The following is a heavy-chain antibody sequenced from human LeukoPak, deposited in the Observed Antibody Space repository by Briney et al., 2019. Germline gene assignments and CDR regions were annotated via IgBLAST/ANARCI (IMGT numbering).Heavy chain of an antibody. Sequence: ASVKVSCKASGGTFSSYAISWVRQAPGQGLEWMGRIIPILGRANYAQKFQGRVTITADKSTSTAYMELNSLRSEDTAVDYCASHYYYDSSGYSAWGQEPLVTVSS. CDR1: GGTFSSYA. J-gene: IGHJ5*02. CDR2: IIPILGRA. V-gene: IGHV1-69*04. D-gene: IGHD3-22*01. CDR3: ASHYYYDSSGYSA.